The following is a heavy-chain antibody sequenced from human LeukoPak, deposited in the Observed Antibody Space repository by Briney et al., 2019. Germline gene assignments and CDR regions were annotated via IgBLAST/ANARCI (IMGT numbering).Heavy chain of an antibody. V-gene: IGHV4-61*01. D-gene: IGHD4-11*01. CDR3: ARGYSIFDY. CDR1: GGSVSSGSYY. Sequence: SETLSLTCTVSGGSVSSGSYYWSWIRQPPGKGLEWIGYIYYSGSTNYNPSLKSRVTISVDTSKNQFSLKLSSVTAVDTAVYYCARGYSIFDYWGQGTLVTVSS. CDR2: IYYSGST. J-gene: IGHJ4*02.